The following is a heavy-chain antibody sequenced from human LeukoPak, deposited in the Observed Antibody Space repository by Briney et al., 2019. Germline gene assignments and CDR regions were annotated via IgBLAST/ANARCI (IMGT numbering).Heavy chain of an antibody. J-gene: IGHJ5*02. CDR2: INGDGSDI. D-gene: IGHD4-17*01. CDR1: GFTFKDSW. V-gene: IGHV3-74*01. Sequence: PGGSLRLSCKASGFTFKDSWMYWVRQAPGQGLLWVSRINGDGSDISYVDSVKGRFTISRDNSKNTLYLQMNSLRAEDTAVYYCAKNGDYVSTSNWFDPWGQGTLVTVSS. CDR3: AKNGDYVSTSNWFDP.